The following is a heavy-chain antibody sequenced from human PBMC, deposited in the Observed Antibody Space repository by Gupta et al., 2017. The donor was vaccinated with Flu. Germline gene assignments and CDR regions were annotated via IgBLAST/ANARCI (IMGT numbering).Heavy chain of an antibody. Sequence: EVQLLESGGGLVQPGGSMRLSWSASGFTFTSYAQSWVRQAPGKVLEWVSAISGSGGSTYYADSVKGRFTISRDNSKNTLYLQMNSLRAEDTAVYYCAKDRGYGDYVQLWGQGTLVTVSS. V-gene: IGHV3-23*01. J-gene: IGHJ4*02. D-gene: IGHD4-17*01. CDR1: GFTFTSYA. CDR2: ISGSGGST. CDR3: AKDRGYGDYVQL.